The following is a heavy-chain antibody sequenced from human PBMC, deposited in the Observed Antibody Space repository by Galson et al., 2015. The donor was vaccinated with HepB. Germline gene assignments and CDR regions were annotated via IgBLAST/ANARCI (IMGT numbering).Heavy chain of an antibody. CDR3: ARHPYSSSVRGPDAFDI. CDR1: GGSISSSSYY. V-gene: IGHV4-39*01. J-gene: IGHJ3*02. D-gene: IGHD6-13*01. Sequence: SETLSLTCTVSGGSISSSSYYWGWIRQPPGKGLEWIGSIYYSGSTYYNPSLKSRVTISVDTSKNQFPLKLSSVTAADTAVYYCARHPYSSSVRGPDAFDIWGQGTMVTVSS. CDR2: IYYSGST.